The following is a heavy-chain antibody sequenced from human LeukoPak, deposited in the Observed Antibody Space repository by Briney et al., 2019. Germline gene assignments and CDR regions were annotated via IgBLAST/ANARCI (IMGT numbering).Heavy chain of an antibody. J-gene: IGHJ3*02. CDR3: AKVPMSRGAFDI. CDR2: ISGSGGST. CDR1: GFTFSSYA. D-gene: IGHD3-22*01. Sequence: GGSLRLSCAASGFTFSSYAMSWVRQAPGKGLEWVSAISGSGGSTYYADSVKGRFTISRDISNNTLYLQMNRLRAEDTAVYYCAKVPMSRGAFDIWGQGTMVTVSS. V-gene: IGHV3-23*01.